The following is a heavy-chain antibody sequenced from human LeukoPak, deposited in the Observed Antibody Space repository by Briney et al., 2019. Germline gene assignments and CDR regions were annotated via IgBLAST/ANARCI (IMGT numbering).Heavy chain of an antibody. CDR3: AKDWRAYCGGDCYSYFDY. Sequence: GGSPRLSCAASGFTFSSYSMHWVRQAPGKGLECVAFMRYDENNKYYADSVKGGFTISRDNSKNTLYLQMNSLRAEDTAVYYCAKDWRAYCGGDCYSYFDYWGQGTLVTVSS. CDR1: GFTFSSYS. CDR2: MRYDENNK. D-gene: IGHD2-21*02. J-gene: IGHJ4*02. V-gene: IGHV3-30*02.